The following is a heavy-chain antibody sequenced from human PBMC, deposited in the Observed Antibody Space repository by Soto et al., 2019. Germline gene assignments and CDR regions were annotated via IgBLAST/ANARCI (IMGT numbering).Heavy chain of an antibody. CDR1: GSIFLGYG. Sequence: QEHLVESGGGVVQPGRSLRRSCAASGSIFLGYGMHWVRQAPGKGLEWVAVIWYDGSNKYYADSVKGRFTISRDNSKNMLYLQMDSLRADDTAVYYGARDGIGGTAFRGFCDYWVQGTLVTVST. D-gene: IGHD1-7*01. CDR2: IWYDGSNK. V-gene: IGHV3-33*01. CDR3: ARDGIGGTAFRGFCDY. J-gene: IGHJ4*02.